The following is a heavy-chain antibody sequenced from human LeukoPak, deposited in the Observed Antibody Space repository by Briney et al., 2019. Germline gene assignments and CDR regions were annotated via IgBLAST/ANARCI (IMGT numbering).Heavy chain of an antibody. CDR3: ARHYYGSGSYLLFFDY. CDR2: IFSNDEK. D-gene: IGHD3-10*01. J-gene: IGHJ4*02. V-gene: IGHV2-26*01. CDR1: GFSLSNARMG. Sequence: SGPVLVKPTETLTLTRTVSGFSLSNARMGVSWIRQPPGKALEWLAHIFSNDEKSYRTSLKSRLTISKDTSKSQVVLTMTNMDPVDTATYYCARHYYGSGSYLLFFDYWGQGTLVTVSS.